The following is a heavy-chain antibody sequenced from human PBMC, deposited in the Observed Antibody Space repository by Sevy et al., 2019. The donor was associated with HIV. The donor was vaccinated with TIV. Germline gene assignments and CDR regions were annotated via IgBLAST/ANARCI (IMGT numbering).Heavy chain of an antibody. CDR1: GYTLTKLA. J-gene: IGHJ5*02. D-gene: IGHD2-15*01. V-gene: IGHV1-24*01. Sequence: ASVKVSCKVSGYTLTKLAIHWVRQAPGKGLEWMADFDPQDDEILYAQRFQGRLTMTEDTSTETAYMELSSLTSEDTAVYYCATVGLTYYSGSSSYQGDWFDPWGQGTLVTVSS. CDR3: ATVGLTYYSGSSSYQGDWFDP. CDR2: FDPQDDEI.